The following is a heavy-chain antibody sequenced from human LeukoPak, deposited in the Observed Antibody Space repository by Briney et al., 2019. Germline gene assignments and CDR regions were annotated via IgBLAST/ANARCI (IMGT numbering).Heavy chain of an antibody. Sequence: PGGSLRLSCAASGFTFSSDGMSWVRQAPGKGLEWVSAISGSGSNTNYADSVKGRFTISRDNSKNTLYLQMNSLGAEDTAVYYCARVVPPTDYGSGSYFWDPYYFDYWRQGTLVTVSS. J-gene: IGHJ4*02. V-gene: IGHV3-23*01. CDR1: GFTFSSDG. CDR2: ISGSGSNT. D-gene: IGHD3-10*01. CDR3: ARVVPPTDYGSGSYFWDPYYFDY.